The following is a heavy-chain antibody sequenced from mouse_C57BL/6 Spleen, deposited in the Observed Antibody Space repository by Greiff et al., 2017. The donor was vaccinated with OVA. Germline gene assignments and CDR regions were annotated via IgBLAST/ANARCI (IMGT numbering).Heavy chain of an antibody. D-gene: IGHD4-1*02. V-gene: IGHV1-15*01. J-gene: IGHJ2*01. CDR3: TTTGTADY. Sequence: QVQLKESGAELVRPGASVTLSCKASGYTFTDYEMHWVKQTPVHGLEWIGAIDPETGGTAYNQKFKGKAILTADKSSSTAYMELRSLTSEDSAVYYCTTTGTADYWGQGTTLTVSS. CDR1: GYTFTDYE. CDR2: IDPETGGT.